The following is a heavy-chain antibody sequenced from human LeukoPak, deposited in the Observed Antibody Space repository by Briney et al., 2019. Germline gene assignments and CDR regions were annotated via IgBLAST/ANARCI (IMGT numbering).Heavy chain of an antibody. CDR1: GGTFSSYA. D-gene: IGHD6-6*01. CDR3: AGVSIAARLNYYYGMDV. Sequence: SVKVSCKASGGTFSSYAISWVRQAPGQGLEWMGGIIPIFGTANYAQKFQGRVTITADESTSTAYMELSSLRSEDAAVYFCAGVSIAARLNYYYGMDVWGQGTTVTVSS. CDR2: IIPIFGTA. V-gene: IGHV1-69*01. J-gene: IGHJ6*02.